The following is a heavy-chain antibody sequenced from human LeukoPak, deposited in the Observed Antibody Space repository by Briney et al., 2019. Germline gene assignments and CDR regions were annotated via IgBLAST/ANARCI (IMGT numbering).Heavy chain of an antibody. V-gene: IGHV3-23*01. Sequence: GGSLRLSCAASGFTFSSYAMSWVRQAPGKGLEWVSAISGSGGSTYYADSVKGRFTISRDNSKNTLYLQMNSLRAEDTAVYYCAKGDPIVVVPAVMDAFDIWGQGTMVTVSS. CDR2: ISGSGGST. J-gene: IGHJ3*02. CDR3: AKGDPIVVVPAVMDAFDI. D-gene: IGHD2-2*01. CDR1: GFTFSSYA.